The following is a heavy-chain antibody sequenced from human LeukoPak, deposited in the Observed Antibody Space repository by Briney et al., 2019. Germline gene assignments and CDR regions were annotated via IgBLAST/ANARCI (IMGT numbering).Heavy chain of an antibody. CDR2: ISAYNGNT. D-gene: IGHD3-10*01. CDR1: GYTFTSYG. Sequence: ASVKVSCKASGYTFTSYGISWVRHAPGQGLEWMGWISAYNGNTNYAQKLQGRVTMTTDTSTSTAYMELRSLRSDDTAVYYCAAFVNGSGSCYNLVAYFDYWGQGTLVTVSS. J-gene: IGHJ4*02. CDR3: AAFVNGSGSCYNLVAYFDY. V-gene: IGHV1-18*01.